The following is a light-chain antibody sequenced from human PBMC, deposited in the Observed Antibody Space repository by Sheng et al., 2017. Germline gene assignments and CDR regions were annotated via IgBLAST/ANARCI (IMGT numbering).Light chain of an antibody. J-gene: IGKJ4*01. Sequence: DIQMTQSPSTLSASVGDRVTITCRASQNINSWLAWYQQKPGRAPKLLIYAASTLQSGVPSRFSGGGSGTEFTLTISNLQPEDFATYYCLQHNNYPLTFGGGTKVEIK. CDR2: AAS. V-gene: IGKV1-5*03. CDR3: LQHNNYPLT. CDR1: QNINSW.